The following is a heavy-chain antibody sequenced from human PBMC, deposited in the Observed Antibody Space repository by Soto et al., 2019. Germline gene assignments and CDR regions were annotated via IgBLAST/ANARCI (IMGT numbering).Heavy chain of an antibody. D-gene: IGHD3-9*01. CDR2: ITSASDYI. Sequence: GGSLRLSCVASGFMFTRSTMNWVRQAPGEGLEWVSSITSASDYIFYADSVKGRFTISRDNAKNSLYLQMNSLRAEDTAVYYCARVGTGSSTPLHIWGPGTMVTLS. V-gene: IGHV3-21*01. J-gene: IGHJ3*02. CDR3: ARVGTGSSTPLHI. CDR1: GFMFTRST.